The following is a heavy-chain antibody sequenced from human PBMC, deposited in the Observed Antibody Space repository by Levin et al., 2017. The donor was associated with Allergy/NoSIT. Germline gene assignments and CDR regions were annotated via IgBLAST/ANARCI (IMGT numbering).Heavy chain of an antibody. Sequence: ESLKISCTVSGGSIGTTSYYWGWIRQPPGKGLEWIGSIYYSGNTYYNPSLKSRVTISVDTSKNQFSLNLSSVTAADTAVYYCARHAGIATGFGPWGQGTLVTVSS. CDR3: ARHAGIATGFGP. CDR1: GGSIGTTSYY. J-gene: IGHJ5*02. V-gene: IGHV4-39*01. CDR2: IYYSGNT. D-gene: IGHD1-14*01.